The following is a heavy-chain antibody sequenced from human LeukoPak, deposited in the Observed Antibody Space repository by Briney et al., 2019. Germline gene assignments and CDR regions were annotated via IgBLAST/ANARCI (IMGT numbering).Heavy chain of an antibody. V-gene: IGHV3-15*01. CDR1: GFTFSNAW. D-gene: IGHD3-22*01. J-gene: IGHJ4*02. Sequence: PGGSLRLSCAASGFTFSNAWMSWVRQAPGKGLEWVGHIKSKTDGGTTDYAAPVKGRFTISRDDSKNTLYLQMNSLKTEDTAVYYCTTDVVVRDIDYWGQGTLVTVSS. CDR2: IKSKTDGGTT. CDR3: TTDVVVRDIDY.